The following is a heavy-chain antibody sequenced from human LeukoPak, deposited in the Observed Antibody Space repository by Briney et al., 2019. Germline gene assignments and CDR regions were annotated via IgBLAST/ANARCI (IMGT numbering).Heavy chain of an antibody. D-gene: IGHD3-9*01. V-gene: IGHV1-69*05. J-gene: IGHJ4*02. CDR1: GGTFSSYA. CDR3: ARSKLLRYFDWLDY. Sequence: SSVKVSCKASGGTFSSYAISWVRQAPGQGLEWMGGIIPIFGTANYAQKFQGRVTITTDESTSTAYMELSSLRSEDTAVYYCARSKLLRYFDWLDYWGQGTLVTVSS. CDR2: IIPIFGTA.